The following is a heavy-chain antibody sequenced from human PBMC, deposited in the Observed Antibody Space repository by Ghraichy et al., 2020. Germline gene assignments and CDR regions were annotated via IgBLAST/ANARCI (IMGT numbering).Heavy chain of an antibody. CDR2: ISFASRAI. J-gene: IGHJ6*02. CDR1: GFTFSNYS. V-gene: IGHV3-48*02. D-gene: IGHD3-10*01. CDR3: ARDFQGGCDMDA. Sequence: GESLNISCAASGFTFSNYSMNWVRQAPGKGLEWVSHISFASRAIYYADSVKGRFTISRDDAKNSLYLQMNSLRDEDTAIYYCARDFQGGCDMDACVQGTTGTLSS.